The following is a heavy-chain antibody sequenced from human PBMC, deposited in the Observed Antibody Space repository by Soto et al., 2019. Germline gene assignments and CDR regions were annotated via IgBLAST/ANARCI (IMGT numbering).Heavy chain of an antibody. CDR1: GYTFTSYA. CDR2: ISAYNGKT. CDR3: AREGPPEDY. J-gene: IGHJ4*02. V-gene: IGHV1-18*01. Sequence: QVQLVQSGAEVKKPGASVKVSCKASGYTFTSYAISWVRQAPGQGLEWMGWISAYNGKTKYAQKVQGRVTMTTGTPTGTGDVELGSLRSGDTDVYYCAREGPPEDYWGQGTLVTVSS.